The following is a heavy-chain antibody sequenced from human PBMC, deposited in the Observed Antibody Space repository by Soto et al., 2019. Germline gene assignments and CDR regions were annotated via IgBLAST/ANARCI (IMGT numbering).Heavy chain of an antibody. CDR1: GFTVSSNY. CDR2: IYGAAST. CDR3: ARDGPSRSRYYFDY. V-gene: IGHV3-66*01. Sequence: EVQLVESGGGLVQPGGSLRLSCAASGFTVSSNYMNWVRQAPGKGLEWVSIIYGAASTYYADSVKGRFTISRDNSKNTLYLQVNSLRAEDTAVYYCARDGPSRSRYYFDYWGQGTLVIVSS. D-gene: IGHD6-13*01. J-gene: IGHJ4*02.